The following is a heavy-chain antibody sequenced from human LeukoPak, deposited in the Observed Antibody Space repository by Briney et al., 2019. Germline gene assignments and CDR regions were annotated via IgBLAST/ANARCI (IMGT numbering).Heavy chain of an antibody. D-gene: IGHD5-24*01. CDR1: AFIFSDYN. CDR3: VRVGRKEGYKYNYY. J-gene: IGHJ4*02. V-gene: IGHV3-48*01. CDR2: MSAGGATI. Sequence: QPGRSLRLSCALSAFIFSDYNMRSVSQAPGGWLDWISYMSAGGATIYYADSVKGRFTISRDNAKISLYLKMDSLRVEDAAMYYCVRVGRKEGYKYNYYWGQGTPVAASS.